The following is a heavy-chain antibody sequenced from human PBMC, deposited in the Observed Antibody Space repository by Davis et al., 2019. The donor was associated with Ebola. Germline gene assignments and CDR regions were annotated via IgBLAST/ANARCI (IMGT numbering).Heavy chain of an antibody. CDR1: GGSISSGGYS. Sequence: PSETLSLTCAVSGGSISSGGYSWSWIRQPPGKGLEWIGYIYHSGSTYYNPSLKSRVTISVDRSKNQFSLKLSSVTAADTAVYYCASRLGYCSSTSCYVGYFDLWGRGTLVTVSS. V-gene: IGHV4-30-2*01. D-gene: IGHD2-2*01. J-gene: IGHJ2*01. CDR3: ASRLGYCSSTSCYVGYFDL. CDR2: IYHSGST.